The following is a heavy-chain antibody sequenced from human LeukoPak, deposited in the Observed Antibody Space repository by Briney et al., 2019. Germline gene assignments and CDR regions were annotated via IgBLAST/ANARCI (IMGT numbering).Heavy chain of an antibody. J-gene: IGHJ3*02. D-gene: IGHD1-26*01. V-gene: IGHV3-30*18. CDR1: GFTFSSYG. CDR3: AKNIIVGPTVAFDI. CDR2: ISYDGSNK. Sequence: PGGSLRLSCAASGFTFSSYGMHWVRQAPGKGLEWVAVISYDGSNKYYADSVKGRFTISRDNSKNTLYLQMNSLSAEDTAVYYCAKNIIVGPTVAFDIWGQGTMVTVSS.